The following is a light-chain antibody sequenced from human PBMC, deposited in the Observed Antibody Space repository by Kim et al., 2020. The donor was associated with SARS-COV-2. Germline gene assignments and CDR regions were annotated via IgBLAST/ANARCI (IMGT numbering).Light chain of an antibody. J-gene: IGKJ4*01. V-gene: IGKV1-6*01. CDR2: GAS. CDR3: LKGLTYPLT. Sequence: AIQMTQSPSSLSASVGDRVTITCRASHDIGNDLGWYQQKPGKAPKLLVYGASSLESGVPSRFSGSGSGTYFTLSISSLQPEDFATYYCLKGLTYPLTLGGGTKVDIK. CDR1: HDIGND.